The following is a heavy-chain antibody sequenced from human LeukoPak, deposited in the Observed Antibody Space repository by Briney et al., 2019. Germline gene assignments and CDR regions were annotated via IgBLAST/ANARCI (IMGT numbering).Heavy chain of an antibody. CDR1: GYTFTSYD. J-gene: IGHJ5*02. CDR2: MNPNSGNT. Sequence: ASVKVSCKASGYTFTSYDINWVRQAPGQGLEWMGWMNPNSGNTGYAQKFQGRVTMTRNTSISTAYMELSSLRSEDTAVYYCARGSWTRTWFDLWGQGTLVTVSS. CDR3: ARGSWTRTWFDL. D-gene: IGHD1-1*01. V-gene: IGHV1-8*01.